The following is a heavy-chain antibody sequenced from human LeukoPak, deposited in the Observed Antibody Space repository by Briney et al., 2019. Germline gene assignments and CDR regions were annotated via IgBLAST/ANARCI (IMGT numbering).Heavy chain of an antibody. CDR1: GGSFSGYY. CDR2: INHSGST. Sequence: SETLSLTCAVYGGSFSGYYWSWIRQPPGKGLEWIGEINHSGSTNYNPSLKSRVTISVDTSKNQFSLKLGSVTAADTAVYYCARGPLAGDSSGYYSPNLDYWGQGTLVTVSS. V-gene: IGHV4-34*01. CDR3: ARGPLAGDSSGYYSPNLDY. J-gene: IGHJ4*02. D-gene: IGHD3-22*01.